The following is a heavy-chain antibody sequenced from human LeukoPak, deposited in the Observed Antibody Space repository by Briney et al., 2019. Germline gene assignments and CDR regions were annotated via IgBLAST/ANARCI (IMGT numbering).Heavy chain of an antibody. CDR3: ARVRPGDYFDY. Sequence: PPQTLSLTCAVSGGSISSGGYSWSWIRQPPGKGLEWIGYIYHSGSTYYNPSLKSRVTISVDRSKNQFSLKLSSVTAADTAVYYCARVRPGDYFDYWGQGTLVTVSS. D-gene: IGHD7-27*01. CDR2: IYHSGST. J-gene: IGHJ4*02. CDR1: GGSISSGGYS. V-gene: IGHV4-30-2*01.